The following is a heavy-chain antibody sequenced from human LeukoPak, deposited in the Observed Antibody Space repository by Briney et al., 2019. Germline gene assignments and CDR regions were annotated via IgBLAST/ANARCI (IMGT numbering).Heavy chain of an antibody. CDR3: AARYCSSTSCYNGFDP. D-gene: IGHD2-2*01. CDR1: GFTFDDYA. J-gene: IGHJ5*02. Sequence: PGGSLRLSCAASGFTFDDYAMHWVRQAPGKGLEWVSGISWNSGSIGYADSVKGRFTISRDNAKNSLYLQMNSLRAEDAALNYCAARYCSSTSCYNGFDPWGQGTLVTVSS. CDR2: ISWNSGSI. V-gene: IGHV3-9*01.